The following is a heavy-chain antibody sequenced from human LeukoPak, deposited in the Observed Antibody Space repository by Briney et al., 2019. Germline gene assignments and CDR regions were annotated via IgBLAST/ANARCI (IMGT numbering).Heavy chain of an antibody. Sequence: GGSLRLSCAASGFTFSSYGMHWVRQAPGKGLEWVAFIRYDGSNKYYADSVKGRFTISRDNSKNTLYLQMNSLRAEDTAVYYCARDNSPKYSSGWYDYGYWGQGTLVTVSS. CDR1: GFTFSSYG. V-gene: IGHV3-30*02. J-gene: IGHJ4*02. D-gene: IGHD6-19*01. CDR3: ARDNSPKYSSGWYDYGY. CDR2: IRYDGSNK.